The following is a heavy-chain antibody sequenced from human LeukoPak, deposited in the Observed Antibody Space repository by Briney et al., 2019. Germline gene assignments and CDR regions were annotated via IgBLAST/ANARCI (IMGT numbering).Heavy chain of an antibody. CDR2: IIPILGIA. CDR1: GGTFSSYA. J-gene: IGHJ4*02. Sequence: AVKVSCKASGGTFSSYASSWVRQAPGQGLEWMGRIIPILGIANYAQKFQGRVTITADKSTSTAYMELSSLRSEDTGVYYCARSPNYWELHEGNYFDYWGQGTLVTVSS. D-gene: IGHD1-26*01. V-gene: IGHV1-69*04. CDR3: ARSPNYWELHEGNYFDY.